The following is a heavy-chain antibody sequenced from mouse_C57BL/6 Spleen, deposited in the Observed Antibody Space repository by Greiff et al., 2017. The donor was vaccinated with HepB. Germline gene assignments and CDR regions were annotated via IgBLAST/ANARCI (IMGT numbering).Heavy chain of an antibody. CDR3: TTPDGPAWFAY. CDR1: GFNIKDDY. J-gene: IGHJ3*01. Sequence: EVQLQQSGAELVRPGASVKLSCTASGFNIKDDYMHWVKQRPEQGLEWIGWIDPENGDTEYASKFQGKATITADTSSNTAYLQLSSLTSEDTAVYYCTTPDGPAWFAYWGQGTLVTVSA. V-gene: IGHV14-4*01. D-gene: IGHD2-3*01. CDR2: IDPENGDT.